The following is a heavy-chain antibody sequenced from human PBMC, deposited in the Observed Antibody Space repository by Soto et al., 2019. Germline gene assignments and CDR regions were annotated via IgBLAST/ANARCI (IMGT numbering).Heavy chain of an antibody. J-gene: IGHJ6*02. CDR2: IIPIFGTA. D-gene: IGHD6-25*01. CDR1: GGTFSSYA. Sequence: QVQLVQAGAEVKKPGSSVKVSCKASGGTFSSYAISWVRQAPGQGLEWMGGIIPIFGTANYAQKFQGRVTITADEASRTAYKELRSLMSEDTTVDSCSGGGIGSGWPADYYYGMDVWGQGTTVTVSS. V-gene: IGHV1-69*01. CDR3: SGGGIGSGWPADYYYGMDV.